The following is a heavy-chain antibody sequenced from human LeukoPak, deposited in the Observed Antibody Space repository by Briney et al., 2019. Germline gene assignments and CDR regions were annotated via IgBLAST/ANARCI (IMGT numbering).Heavy chain of an antibody. V-gene: IGHV4-39*01. CDR2: IYYSGST. J-gene: IGHJ4*02. CDR1: GGSISSSSYY. D-gene: IGHD6-25*01. CDR3: TAGRSDYFDF. Sequence: VKPSETLSLTCTVSGGSISSSSYYWGWIRQPPGKGLEWIGSIYYSGSTYYNPSLKSRVTISVDTSKNQFSLKLSSVTAADTAVYYCTAGRSDYFDFWGQGTLVTVSS.